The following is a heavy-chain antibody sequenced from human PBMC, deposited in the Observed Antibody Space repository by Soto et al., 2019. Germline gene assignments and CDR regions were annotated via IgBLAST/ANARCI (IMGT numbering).Heavy chain of an antibody. Sequence: QVQLQESGPGLVKPAQTLSLTCTVSGASISHGDYYWSWIRQPPGKGLERIGHIDYSGKTSYNSSLKSRVSISKDTSQNHVSLRLISLTDADTAVYFCARDGWGEYYDTGVYFQHWYIGLWGRGTLV. CDR1: GASISHGDYY. D-gene: IGHD3-16*01. J-gene: IGHJ2*01. CDR2: IDYSGKT. CDR3: ARDGWGEYYDTGVYFQHWYIGL. V-gene: IGHV4-30-4*01.